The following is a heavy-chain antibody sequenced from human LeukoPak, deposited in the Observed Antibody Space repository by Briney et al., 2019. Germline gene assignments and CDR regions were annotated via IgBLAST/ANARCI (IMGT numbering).Heavy chain of an antibody. CDR3: VRVTLVRKVLMREIDY. V-gene: IGHV3-21*01. Sequence: GGSLRLSCAASGFTFRSYSMNWVRQAPGKGLEWVSVISSSSYYIYYADSVKGRFTISRDNAKNSLYLQMSSLRAEDTAVYYCVRVTLVRKVLMREIDYWGQGTLVTVSS. CDR1: GFTFRSYS. CDR2: ISSSSYYI. D-gene: IGHD3-10*01. J-gene: IGHJ4*02.